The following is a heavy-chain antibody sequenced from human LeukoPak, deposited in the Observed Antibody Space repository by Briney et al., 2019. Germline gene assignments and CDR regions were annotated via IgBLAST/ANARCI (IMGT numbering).Heavy chain of an antibody. Sequence: SQTLSLTCTVSGGSISSSGYYWSWIRHPAGKGLEWIGRFYTSGSTHYNPSLKSRVTISVDTSKNQFSLKLSSVTAADTAVYYCAAYTSSSSPGAFDVWGQGTMVTVSS. V-gene: IGHV4-61*02. D-gene: IGHD6-6*01. CDR2: FYTSGST. CDR1: GGSISSSGYY. J-gene: IGHJ3*01. CDR3: AAYTSSSSPGAFDV.